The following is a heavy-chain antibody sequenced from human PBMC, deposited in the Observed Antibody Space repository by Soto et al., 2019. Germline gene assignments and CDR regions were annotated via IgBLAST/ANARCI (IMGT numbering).Heavy chain of an antibody. CDR2: ISSNGGST. CDR1: GFTFSSYA. Sequence: GGSLRLSCSASGFTFSSYAMHWVRQAPGKGLEYVSAISSNGGSTYYADSVKGRFTISRDNSKNTLYLQMSSLRAEDTAVYYCARVPSERGEWRLRPIYYWGQGTLVTVSS. CDR3: ARVPSERGEWRLRPIYY. J-gene: IGHJ4*02. D-gene: IGHD3-16*01. V-gene: IGHV3-64D*08.